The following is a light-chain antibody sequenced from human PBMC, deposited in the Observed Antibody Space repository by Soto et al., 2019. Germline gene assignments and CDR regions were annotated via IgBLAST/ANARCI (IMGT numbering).Light chain of an antibody. CDR3: QVRTNWSIA. V-gene: IGKV3-11*01. J-gene: IGKJ5*01. CDR2: GAS. Sequence: EIVLTQSQDSLSVFRGERATLSCMASQSVSIKLAWYQQKPGQAPRLLIYGASNRATGIPDRFSGSGSGTDFTLTINNLEPEDFAVYYCQVRTNWSIAFGRGTRLEIK. CDR1: QSVSIK.